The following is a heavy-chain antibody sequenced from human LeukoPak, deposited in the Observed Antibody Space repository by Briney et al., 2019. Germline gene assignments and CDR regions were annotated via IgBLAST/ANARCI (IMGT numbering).Heavy chain of an antibody. CDR3: VRDSSWNNNNWHAGGLDC. V-gene: IGHV3-7*01. CDR2: INSDGSYI. D-gene: IGHD1-20*01. Sequence: GGSLRLSCAASGFTFSSHWMTWVRQAPGKGLEWVACINSDGSYIQYVDSVKGRFSISRDNAKNSLFLQMSSLRAEDTAMYYCVRDSSWNNNNWHAGGLDCWGQGALVAVSS. J-gene: IGHJ4*02. CDR1: GFTFSSHW.